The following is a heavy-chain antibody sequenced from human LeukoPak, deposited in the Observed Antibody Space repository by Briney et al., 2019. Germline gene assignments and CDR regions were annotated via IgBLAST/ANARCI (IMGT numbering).Heavy chain of an antibody. CDR1: GYTFTSYG. CDR2: ISAYNGNT. CDR3: AREPGIAVAGANWFDP. D-gene: IGHD6-19*01. J-gene: IGHJ5*02. V-gene: IGHV1-18*01. Sequence: ASVKASCKASGYTFTSYGISWVRQAPGQGLEWMGWISAYNGNTNYAQKLQGRVTMTRDTSISTAYMELSRLRSDDTAVYYCAREPGIAVAGANWFDPWGQGTLVTVSS.